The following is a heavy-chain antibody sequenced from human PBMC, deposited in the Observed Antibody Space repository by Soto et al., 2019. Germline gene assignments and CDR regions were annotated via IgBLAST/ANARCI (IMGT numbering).Heavy chain of an antibody. CDR1: GGSISSYY. CDR2: IYYSGST. CDR3: ARERYYGDYEYRFDP. D-gene: IGHD4-17*01. V-gene: IGHV4-59*01. J-gene: IGHJ5*02. Sequence: SETLSLTCTVSGGSISSYYWSWIRQPPGKGLEWIGYIYYSGSTNYNPSLKSRVTISVDTSKNQFSLKLSSVTAADTAVYYCARERYYGDYEYRFDPWGQGTLVTVSS.